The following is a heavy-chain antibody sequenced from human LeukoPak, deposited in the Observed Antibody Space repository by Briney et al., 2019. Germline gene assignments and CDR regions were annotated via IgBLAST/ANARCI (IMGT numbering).Heavy chain of an antibody. CDR1: GFTFNSYA. J-gene: IGHJ4*02. Sequence: PGGSLRLSCAASGFTFNSYAMSWVRQAPGKRLEWVANINEDGSEKHYVDSVKGRFTISRDNAKNSLYLQMNSLRAEDAAVYYCARDPYDILTGYQFPDYWGQGTLVTVSS. V-gene: IGHV3-7*04. D-gene: IGHD3-9*01. CDR2: INEDGSEK. CDR3: ARDPYDILTGYQFPDY.